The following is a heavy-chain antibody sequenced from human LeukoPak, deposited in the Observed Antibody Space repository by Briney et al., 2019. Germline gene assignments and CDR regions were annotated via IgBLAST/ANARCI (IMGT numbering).Heavy chain of an antibody. CDR1: GESFIGYY. CDR3: ARGPTIAIDGAGF. D-gene: IGHD6-13*01. CDR2: INHSGST. V-gene: IGHV4-34*01. J-gene: IGHJ4*02. Sequence: SETLSLTCAVYGESFIGYYWSWIRQPPGKGLEWIGEINHSGSTNYNPSLKSRVTISVDTSKNQFSLKLSSVTAADTAVYYCARGPTIAIDGAGFWGQGTLVTVSS.